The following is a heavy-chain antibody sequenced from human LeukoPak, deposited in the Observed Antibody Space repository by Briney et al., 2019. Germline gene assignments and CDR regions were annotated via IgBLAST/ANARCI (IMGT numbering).Heavy chain of an antibody. CDR2: ISSSGSTI. CDR1: GFSFSDYY. CDR3: AREIAAGGIDY. D-gene: IGHD6-13*01. J-gene: IGHJ4*02. V-gene: IGHV3-11*01. Sequence: GGSLRLSCAASGFSFSDYYMSWTRQAPGKGLEWLSYISSSGSTISYADSVKGRFTISRDNAKNSLYLQMNSLRAEDTAVYYCAREIAAGGIDYWGQGTLVTVSS.